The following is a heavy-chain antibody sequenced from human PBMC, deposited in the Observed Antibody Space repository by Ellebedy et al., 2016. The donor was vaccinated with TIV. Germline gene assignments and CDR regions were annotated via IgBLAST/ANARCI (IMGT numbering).Heavy chain of an antibody. CDR2: INAGNGNT. D-gene: IGHD6-19*01. Sequence: ASVKVSXXASGGTFSSYAISWVRQAPGQRLEWMGWINAGNGNTKYSQKFQGRVTITRDTSASTAYMELSSLRSEDTAVYYCATSPVAGGFWGQGTLVTVSS. V-gene: IGHV1-3*01. CDR1: GGTFSSYA. J-gene: IGHJ4*02. CDR3: ATSPVAGGF.